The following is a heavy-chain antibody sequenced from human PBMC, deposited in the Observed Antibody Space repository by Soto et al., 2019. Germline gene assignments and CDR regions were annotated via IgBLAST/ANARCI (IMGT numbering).Heavy chain of an antibody. CDR2: IWYDGSNK. Sequence: GGSLRLSCAASGFTFSSYGMHWVRQAPGKGLEWVAVIWYDGSNKYYADSVKGRFTISRDNSKNTLYLQMNSLRAEDTAVYYCARGTEYYYDSSGYSYFDYWGQGTLVTVSS. D-gene: IGHD3-22*01. CDR1: GFTFSSYG. V-gene: IGHV3-33*01. CDR3: ARGTEYYYDSSGYSYFDY. J-gene: IGHJ4*02.